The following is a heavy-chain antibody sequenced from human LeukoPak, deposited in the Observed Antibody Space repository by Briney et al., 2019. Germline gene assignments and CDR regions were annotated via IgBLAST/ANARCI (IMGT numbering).Heavy chain of an antibody. CDR3: ARDHDWAFDL. Sequence: QSGGSLRLSCAASGFTFSTYAMNWVRQAPGQGLEWVSGISGSGDNTYYADSVRGRFTISRDNAKNSLYLQMNALRYEDTAIYYCARDHDWAFDLWGQGTLVTVSS. D-gene: IGHD3-9*01. CDR2: ISGSGDNT. V-gene: IGHV3-23*01. CDR1: GFTFSTYA. J-gene: IGHJ4*02.